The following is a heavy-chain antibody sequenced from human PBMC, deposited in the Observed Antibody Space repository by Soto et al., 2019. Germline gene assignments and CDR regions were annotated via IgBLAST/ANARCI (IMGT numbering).Heavy chain of an antibody. Sequence: EVQLLESGGALEHPGGSLRLSCAASGFAFSTYAMTWVRQAPGKGLEWVSVISGSGGSSYYAASVKGRFTISRDNSKNTLYLQMNGLRAEDTALYYCAKDRRADWESYYYYAMDVWGQGTTVTVSS. CDR1: GFAFSTYA. D-gene: IGHD1-26*01. V-gene: IGHV3-23*01. J-gene: IGHJ6*02. CDR3: AKDRRADWESYYYYAMDV. CDR2: ISGSGGSS.